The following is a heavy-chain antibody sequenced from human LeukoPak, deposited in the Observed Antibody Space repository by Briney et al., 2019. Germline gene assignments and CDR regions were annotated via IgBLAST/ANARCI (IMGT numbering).Heavy chain of an antibody. D-gene: IGHD5/OR15-5a*01. J-gene: IGHJ4*02. Sequence: SETLSLTCAVYGGSFSDFYWNWIRQPPGKGLEWIGEINHNGSTNYNPSPKSRVTISVDTSKNQFSLKVSSVTAADTAVYYCARDEVDTSTFFNYWGQGTLVTVSS. V-gene: IGHV4-34*01. CDR3: ARDEVDTSTFFNY. CDR1: GGSFSDFY. CDR2: INHNGST.